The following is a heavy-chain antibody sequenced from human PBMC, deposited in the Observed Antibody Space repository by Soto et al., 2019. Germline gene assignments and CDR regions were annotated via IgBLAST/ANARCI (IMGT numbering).Heavy chain of an antibody. CDR3: AREPAYGGNSELTYYYYGMDV. V-gene: IGHV1-69*13. D-gene: IGHD2-21*02. Sequence: GASVKVSCKASGGTFSSYAISWVRQAPGQGLEWMGGIIPIFGTANYAQKFQGRVTITADESTSTAYMELSSLRSEDTAVYYCAREPAYGGNSELTYYYYGMDVWGQGTTVTVSS. CDR1: GGTFSSYA. CDR2: IIPIFGTA. J-gene: IGHJ6*02.